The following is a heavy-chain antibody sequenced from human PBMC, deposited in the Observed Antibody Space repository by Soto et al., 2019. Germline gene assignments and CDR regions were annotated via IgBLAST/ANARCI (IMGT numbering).Heavy chain of an antibody. D-gene: IGHD2-21*01. Sequence: QVQLQESGPGLVKPSQTLSLTCTVSGGSISSGGYYWSWIRQHPGKGLEWIGYIYYSGSTYYNPSPGSRVTISVAASKSPFSLKLSSVTAADTAVYYCAASCVGCGGFNYYGMDVWGQGTTVTVSS. CDR2: IYYSGST. CDR1: GGSISSGGYY. CDR3: AASCVGCGGFNYYGMDV. J-gene: IGHJ6*02. V-gene: IGHV4-31*03.